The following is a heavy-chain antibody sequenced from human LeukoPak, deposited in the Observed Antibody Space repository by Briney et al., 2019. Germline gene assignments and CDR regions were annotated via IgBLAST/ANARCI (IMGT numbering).Heavy chain of an antibody. CDR3: AKDSDSSLYNWFDP. Sequence: PGGSLRLSCAASGFTFSSYGMSWVRQAPGKGLEWVSAISGSGGSTYYADSVKGRFTISRDNSKNTLYLQMNSLRAEDTAVYYCAKDSDSSLYNWFDPWGQGTLVTVSS. V-gene: IGHV3-23*01. CDR2: ISGSGGST. CDR1: GFTFSSYG. J-gene: IGHJ5*02.